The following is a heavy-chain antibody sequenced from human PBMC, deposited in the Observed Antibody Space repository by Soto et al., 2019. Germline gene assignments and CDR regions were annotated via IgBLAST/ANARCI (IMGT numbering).Heavy chain of an antibody. CDR2: IYWDDDK. D-gene: IGHD3-3*01. CDR3: AQVINYYDFRSGLTGVGYFEY. Sequence: QITLKESGPTLVKPTQTLTLTCSFSGFSLTTSAVGVGWIRQPPGKALEWLALIYWDDDKRYSPSLKSRLTITKDTSKHQVVLSMTNMDPVDTATYYCAQVINYYDFRSGLTGVGYFEYWGQGTLLTVSS. J-gene: IGHJ4*02. CDR1: GFSLTTSAVG. V-gene: IGHV2-5*02.